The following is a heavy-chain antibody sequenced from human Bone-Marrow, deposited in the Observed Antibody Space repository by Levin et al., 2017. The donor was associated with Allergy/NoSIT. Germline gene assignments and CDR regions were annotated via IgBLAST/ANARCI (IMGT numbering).Heavy chain of an antibody. CDR2: INPDDSDV. CDR1: GYSFTSHW. V-gene: IGHV5-51*01. J-gene: IGHJ5*02. Sequence: KDGESLKISCRASGYSFTSHWIGWVRQMPGRGLEWMGIINPDDSDVRYSPSFRGQVIISADKYLTTAYLHWNSLKASDTAIYYCARSHNWFDPWGQGTLVTVSA. CDR3: ARSHNWFDP.